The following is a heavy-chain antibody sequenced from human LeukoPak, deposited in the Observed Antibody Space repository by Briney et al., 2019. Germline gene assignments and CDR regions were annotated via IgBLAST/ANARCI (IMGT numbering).Heavy chain of an antibody. V-gene: IGHV3-21*01. Sequence: PGGSLRLSCAASGFTFSSYGMNWVRQAPGKGLEWVSSISSSSSYIYYADSVKGRFTISRDNSKNTLYLQMNSLRAEDTAVYYCAKETHSSSWYNYWGQGTLVTVSS. CDR3: AKETHSSSWYNY. CDR2: ISSSSSYI. D-gene: IGHD6-13*01. J-gene: IGHJ4*02. CDR1: GFTFSSYG.